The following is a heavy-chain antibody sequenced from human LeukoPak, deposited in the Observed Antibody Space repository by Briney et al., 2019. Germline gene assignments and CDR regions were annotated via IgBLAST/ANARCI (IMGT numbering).Heavy chain of an antibody. CDR3: ARDWVIVGAPNDDY. CDR2: INTNTGNP. Sequence: ASVKVSCKASGYTFTSYAMNWVRQAPGQGLEWMGWINTNTGNPTYAQGFTGRFVFSLDTSVSTAYLQISSLKAEDTAVYYCARDWVIVGAPNDDYWGQGTLVTVSS. V-gene: IGHV7-4-1*02. D-gene: IGHD1-26*01. CDR1: GYTFTSYA. J-gene: IGHJ4*02.